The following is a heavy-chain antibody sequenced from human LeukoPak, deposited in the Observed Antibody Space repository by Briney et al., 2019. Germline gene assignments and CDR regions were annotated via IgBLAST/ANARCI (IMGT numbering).Heavy chain of an antibody. J-gene: IGHJ6*03. V-gene: IGHV1-18*01. CDR3: ARDHYYGSGSYYNRHYYYMDV. CDR2: ISAYNGNT. CDR1: GYTFTNYG. D-gene: IGHD3-10*01. Sequence: ASVKVSCKASGYTFTNYGISWVRQAPGQGLEWMGWISAYNGNTNYAQKLQGRVTMTTDTSTSTAYMELGSLRSDDTAVYYCARDHYYGSGSYYNRHYYYMDVWGKGTTVTISS.